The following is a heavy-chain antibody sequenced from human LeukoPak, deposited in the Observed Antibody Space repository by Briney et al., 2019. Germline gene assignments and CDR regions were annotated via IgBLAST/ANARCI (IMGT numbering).Heavy chain of an antibody. CDR3: ARGSIQFGGVIGPIDY. V-gene: IGHV3-23*01. J-gene: IGHJ4*02. CDR2: ISGSGAGT. D-gene: IGHD3-16*02. CDR1: GFTFSNSA. Sequence: GGSLRLSCAASGFTFSNSAMNWVRQAPGKGLEWVSSISGSGAGTWYADSVKGRFTISRDNSKNTLYLQMNSLRAEDTAVYYCARGSIQFGGVIGPIDYWGQGTLVTVSS.